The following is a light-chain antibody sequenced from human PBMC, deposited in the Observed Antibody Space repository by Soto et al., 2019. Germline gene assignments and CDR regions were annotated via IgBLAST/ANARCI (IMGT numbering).Light chain of an antibody. V-gene: IGLV2-14*01. Sequence: QSVLTQPASVSGSPGQSITISCTGSSSDVGGYNYVSWYQQHPGKAPKLMIYEVNNRPSGVSNRFSGSKSGNTASLTISGLQAEDEADYYCSSYTRSSTSVVFGGGTQLTVL. J-gene: IGLJ2*01. CDR1: SSDVGGYNY. CDR3: SSYTRSSTSVV. CDR2: EVN.